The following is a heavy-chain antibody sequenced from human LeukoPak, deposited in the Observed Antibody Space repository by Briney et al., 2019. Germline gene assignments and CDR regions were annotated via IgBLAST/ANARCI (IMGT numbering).Heavy chain of an antibody. V-gene: IGHV3-74*01. CDR1: GFTFSSYW. D-gene: IGHD3-3*01. CDR3: ASLTNYDFWSGTVDY. Sequence: TGGSPRLSCAASGFTFSSYWMHLVRQAPGKGLVWVSRINSDGSSTSYADSVKGRFTISRDNAKNTLYLQMNSLRAEDTAVYYCASLTNYDFWSGTVDYWGQGTLVTVSS. CDR2: INSDGSST. J-gene: IGHJ4*02.